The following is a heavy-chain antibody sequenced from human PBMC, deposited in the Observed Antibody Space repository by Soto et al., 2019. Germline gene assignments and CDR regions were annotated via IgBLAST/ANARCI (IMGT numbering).Heavy chain of an antibody. CDR3: VYYCAKSNYCGNDSFQSGIDV. V-gene: IGHV1-2*02. J-gene: IGHJ6*02. CDR1: GYRFTGYG. D-gene: IGHD2-21*01. CDR2: INPKSGAT. Sequence: ASVKVSCKASGYRFTGYGLHWVRQAPGQGLQWMGWINPKSGATDYAQKFQGRVTMTREMSTNTAYLELSGLRSDDTADDTAVYYCAKSNYCGNDSFQSGIDVWGQGNTLTISS.